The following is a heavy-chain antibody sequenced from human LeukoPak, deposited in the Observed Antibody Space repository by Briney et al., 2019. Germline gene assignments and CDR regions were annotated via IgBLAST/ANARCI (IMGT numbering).Heavy chain of an antibody. Sequence: PGRSLRLSCTASGFTFGDHAMSWVRQAPGKGREWVGFIRSKTYRGTTEYAASGKGRFTISRDDSKSIAYLQMNSLKTEDTAVYYCTRGTIQLCLYYGMDVWGQGTTVTVSS. J-gene: IGHJ6*02. V-gene: IGHV3-49*04. CDR3: TRGTIQLCLYYGMDV. D-gene: IGHD5-18*01. CDR2: IRSKTYRGTT. CDR1: GFTFGDHA.